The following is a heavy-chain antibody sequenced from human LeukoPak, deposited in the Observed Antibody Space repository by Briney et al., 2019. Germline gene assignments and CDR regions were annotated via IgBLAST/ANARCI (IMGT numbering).Heavy chain of an antibody. CDR2: ISAYNGNT. CDR3: ARITMVRGVIFDWYFDL. J-gene: IGHJ2*01. CDR1: VYTFTSYG. Sequence: ASVTVSCKASVYTFTSYGILWVRQAPGQGLEWMGWISAYNGNTNYAQKLHGRVTMTTDTSTSIAHMEMRSLRSDDTAVYYCARITMVRGVIFDWYFDLWGRGNLVSVSS. V-gene: IGHV1-18*01. D-gene: IGHD3-10*01.